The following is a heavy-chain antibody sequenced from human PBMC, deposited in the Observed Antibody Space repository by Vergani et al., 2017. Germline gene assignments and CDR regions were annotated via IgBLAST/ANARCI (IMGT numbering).Heavy chain of an antibody. CDR2: IKRDGTET. Sequence: EVHLEESGGGLVQPGGSLRLSCAASGFTFGDYYMAWIRLAPGKGLDWVASIKRDGTETFYVDSVKGRFTISRDNSKNTLFLEMNSLRTEDTATYFCAKGLGITLTAVWGGLDSWGPGTVVLVSS. CDR1: GFTFGDYY. V-gene: IGHV3-7*03. D-gene: IGHD3-16*01. CDR3: AKGLGITLTAVWGGLDS. J-gene: IGHJ4*02.